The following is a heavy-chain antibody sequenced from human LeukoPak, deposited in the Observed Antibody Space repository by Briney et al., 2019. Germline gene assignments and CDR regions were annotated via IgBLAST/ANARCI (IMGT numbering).Heavy chain of an antibody. J-gene: IGHJ3*01. Sequence: GASVKVSCKASGYTFTTYGISWVRQAPGQGLEWMGWISAFNGKTNYAQQFQGRVTMTTDTSASTAYVELRSLRSDDTAVYYCARGHDYGGSPLGALDVWGQGTMVTVSS. CDR2: ISAFNGKT. CDR3: ARGHDYGGSPLGALDV. D-gene: IGHD4-23*01. V-gene: IGHV1-18*01. CDR1: GYTFTTYG.